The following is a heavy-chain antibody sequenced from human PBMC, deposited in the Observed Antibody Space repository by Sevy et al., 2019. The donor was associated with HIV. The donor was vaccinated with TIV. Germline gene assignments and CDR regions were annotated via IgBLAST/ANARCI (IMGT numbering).Heavy chain of an antibody. CDR3: ARVGEGYDYVWGSYRRYYFDY. J-gene: IGHJ4*02. CDR2: IYYSGST. CDR1: GGSISSGGYY. D-gene: IGHD3-16*02. V-gene: IGHV4-31*03. Sequence: SETLSLTCTVSGGSISSGGYYWSWIRQHPGKGLEWIGYIYYSGSTYYNPSLKSRVTISVDTSKNQFSLKQSSVTAADTAVYYCARVGEGYDYVWGSYRRYYFDYWGQGTLVTVSS.